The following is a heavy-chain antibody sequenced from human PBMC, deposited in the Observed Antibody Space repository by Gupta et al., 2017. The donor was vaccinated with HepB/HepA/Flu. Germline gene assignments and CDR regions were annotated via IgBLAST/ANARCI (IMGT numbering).Heavy chain of an antibody. D-gene: IGHD2-21*02. CDR2: INRDGSAT. CDR3: VRLEATVTD. CDR1: GFTFSSYW. J-gene: IGHJ4*02. V-gene: IGHV3-74*01. Sequence: EVQLVESGGDLVQPGGPLGLSCAASGFTFSSYWMHWVRQAPGKGLVWVSRINRDGSATSYADSVKGRFTISRDNAKNTVYLQMNSLRAEDTAVYYCVRLEATVTDWGQGTLVTVSS.